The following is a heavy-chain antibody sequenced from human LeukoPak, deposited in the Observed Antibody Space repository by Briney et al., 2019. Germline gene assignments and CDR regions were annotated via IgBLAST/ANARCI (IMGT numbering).Heavy chain of an antibody. CDR1: GFIFNSDA. V-gene: IGHV3-23*01. Sequence: GGSLRLSCAASGFIFNSDAMSWVRQAPGKGLEWVSAISGSGGSTYYADSVKGRFTISRDNSENTLYLQMNSLRAEDTVVYYCAQDFLRICMVREVTNIDYRGQGTLVTVSS. CDR3: AQDFLRICMVREVTNIDY. J-gene: IGHJ4*02. D-gene: IGHD3-10*01. CDR2: ISGSGGST.